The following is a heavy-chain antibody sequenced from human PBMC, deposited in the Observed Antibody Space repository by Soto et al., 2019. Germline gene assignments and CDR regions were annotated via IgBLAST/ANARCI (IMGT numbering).Heavy chain of an antibody. CDR2: ISPYTGNT. J-gene: IGHJ6*02. CDR1: GYIFVNYG. D-gene: IGHD3-16*01. CDR3: SMVDLYVTPTPQDV. V-gene: IGHV1-18*01. Sequence: QVQLEQSGDEVKKPGASVKVSCKASGYIFVNYGIAWVRQAPGQGLEWLGWISPYTGNTYYATKVQGRLTLTTDTSTSTAIMDLGSLKSADTAVYYWSMVDLYVTPTPQDVWGQGTTVTVSS.